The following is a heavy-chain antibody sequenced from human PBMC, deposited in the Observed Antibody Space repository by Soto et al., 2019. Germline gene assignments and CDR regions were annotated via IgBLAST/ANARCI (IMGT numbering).Heavy chain of an antibody. CDR1: GFTFSSYS. CDR2: ISSSSSYI. Sequence: EVQLVESGGGLVKPGGSLRLSCAASGFTFSSYSMNWVRQAPGKGLEWVSSISSSSSYIYYADSVKGRFTISRDNAKNSLYLQMNSLRAEDTAVYYCATSGGYHYGMDVWGQGTTVTVSS. V-gene: IGHV3-21*01. CDR3: ATSGGYHYGMDV. J-gene: IGHJ6*02. D-gene: IGHD2-15*01.